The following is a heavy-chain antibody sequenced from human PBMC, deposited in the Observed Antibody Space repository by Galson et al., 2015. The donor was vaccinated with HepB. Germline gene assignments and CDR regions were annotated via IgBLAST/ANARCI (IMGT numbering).Heavy chain of an antibody. Sequence: SLRLSCAGSEFTFSNFAMTWVRQPPGKGLEWVSSITGNGINTYYADSVKGRFTISRDNSKNTLYLQMDSLRAEDTAIYYCAKDRYSSTWFDAFDLWGQGTMVTVSS. CDR2: ITGNGINT. D-gene: IGHD6-19*01. CDR3: AKDRYSSTWFDAFDL. V-gene: IGHV3-23*01. J-gene: IGHJ3*01. CDR1: EFTFSNFA.